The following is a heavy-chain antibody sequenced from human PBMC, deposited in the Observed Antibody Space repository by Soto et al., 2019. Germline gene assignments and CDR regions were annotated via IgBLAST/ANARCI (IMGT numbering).Heavy chain of an antibody. J-gene: IGHJ5*02. D-gene: IGHD3-10*01. CDR3: ARMAASGSLNWFDP. CDR2: MTPGSGNT. Sequence: QVQLVQSGAEVKKPGASVKVSCKASGYTFTNYEISWVRQATGQGLEWMGWMTPGSGNTGYAHKFQDRVTMTRNISISTAYMELSRLGSDDTAIYYCARMAASGSLNWFDPWGQGTLVTVSS. V-gene: IGHV1-8*01. CDR1: GYTFTNYE.